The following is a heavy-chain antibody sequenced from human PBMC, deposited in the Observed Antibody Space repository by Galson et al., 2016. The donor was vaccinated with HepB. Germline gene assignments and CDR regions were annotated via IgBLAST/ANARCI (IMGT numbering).Heavy chain of an antibody. Sequence: SETLSLTCSVSGDSVSSANYYWSWIRQPPGKELEWIGDIYYTGRTNYNPSLKSRVTISVDTSKNHFSLKLTSVTAADTALYFCAMSRRTYRWNYIGPGQFDYWGQGTQVTVSS. CDR3: AMSRRTYRWNYIGPGQFDY. D-gene: IGHD1-7*01. V-gene: IGHV4-61*03. CDR1: GDSVSSANYY. CDR2: IYYTGRT. J-gene: IGHJ4*02.